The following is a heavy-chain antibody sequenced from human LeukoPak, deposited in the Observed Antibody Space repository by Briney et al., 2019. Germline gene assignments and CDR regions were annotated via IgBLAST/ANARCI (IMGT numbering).Heavy chain of an antibody. CDR2: INHSGST. D-gene: IGHD6-13*01. J-gene: IGHJ6*02. Sequence: SGTLSLTCAVYGGSFSGYYWSWIRQPPGKGLEWIGGINHSGSTNYNPSPKSRVTISVDTSKNQFSLKLSSVTAADTAVYYCARGAPGDIAAAGADYYHGMDVWGQGTTVTVSS. CDR3: ARGAPGDIAAAGADYYHGMDV. V-gene: IGHV4-34*01. CDR1: GGSFSGYY.